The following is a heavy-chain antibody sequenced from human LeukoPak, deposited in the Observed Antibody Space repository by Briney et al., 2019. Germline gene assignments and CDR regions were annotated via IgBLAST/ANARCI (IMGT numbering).Heavy chain of an antibody. V-gene: IGHV1-18*01. Sequence: ASVTVSCKASGYTFTSYGISWVRQAPGQGLEWMGWISAYNGNTNYAQKLQGRVTMITDTSTSTAYMELRSLRSDDTAVYYCARDQYGSGSYPFYYYYGMDVWGQGTTVTVSS. CDR2: ISAYNGNT. J-gene: IGHJ6*02. CDR1: GYTFTSYG. CDR3: ARDQYGSGSYPFYYYYGMDV. D-gene: IGHD3-10*01.